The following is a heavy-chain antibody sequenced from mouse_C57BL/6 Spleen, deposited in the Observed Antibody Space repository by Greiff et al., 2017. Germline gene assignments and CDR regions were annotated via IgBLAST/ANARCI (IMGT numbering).Heavy chain of an antibody. CDR3: ARERDYDDYARDY. Sequence: VQLQQPGTELVKPGASVKLSCKASGYTFTSSWMHWVKQRPGQGLEWIGNINPSNGGTNYNEKFKSKATLTVDKSSSTAYMQLSSLTSEDSAVYYCARERDYDDYARDYWGQGTSVTVSS. D-gene: IGHD2-4*01. CDR2: INPSNGGT. V-gene: IGHV1-53*01. J-gene: IGHJ4*01. CDR1: GYTFTSSW.